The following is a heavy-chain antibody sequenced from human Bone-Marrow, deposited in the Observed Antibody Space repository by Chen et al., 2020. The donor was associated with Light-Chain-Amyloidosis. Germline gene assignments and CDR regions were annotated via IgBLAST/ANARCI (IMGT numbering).Heavy chain of an antibody. Sequence: QVQLQESGPGLVKPSETLSLTCTVSGGSISRSSLYWGWVRQPPGKGLEWIGSLYHTGDTYHNPSLRSRVTMSLDTSKNQFSLKLNSATATDTAVYFCARHSRDFDYWGQGALVTVSS. CDR1: GGSISRSSLY. V-gene: IGHV4-39*01. CDR2: LYHTGDT. J-gene: IGHJ4*02. D-gene: IGHD2-2*01. CDR3: ARHSRDFDY.